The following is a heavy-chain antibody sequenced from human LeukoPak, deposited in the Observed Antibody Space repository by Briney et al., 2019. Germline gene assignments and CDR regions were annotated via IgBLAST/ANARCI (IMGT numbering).Heavy chain of an antibody. J-gene: IGHJ4*02. Sequence: GGSLRLSCAASGFTFSSYSMNWVRQAPGKGLEWVSSISSSSSYIYYADSVKGRFTISRDNAKNSLYLQMNSLRAEDTAVYYCAREESSTSCYDHWGQGTLVTVSS. V-gene: IGHV3-21*01. CDR3: AREESSTSCYDH. CDR2: ISSSSSYI. D-gene: IGHD2-2*01. CDR1: GFTFSSYS.